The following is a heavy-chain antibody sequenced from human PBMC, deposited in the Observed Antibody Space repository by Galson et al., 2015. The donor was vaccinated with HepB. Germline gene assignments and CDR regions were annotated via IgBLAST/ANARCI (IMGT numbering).Heavy chain of an antibody. V-gene: IGHV1-3*01. J-gene: IGHJ4*02. CDR3: ARGGYSYGGELDY. D-gene: IGHD5-18*01. CDR1: GYTFTSYA. Sequence: SVKVSCKASGYTFTSYAMHWVRQAPGQRLEWMGWIYAGNGNTKYSQKFQGRVTITRDTSASTAYMELSSLRSEDTAVYYCARGGYSYGGELDYWGQGTLVTVSS. CDR2: IYAGNGNT.